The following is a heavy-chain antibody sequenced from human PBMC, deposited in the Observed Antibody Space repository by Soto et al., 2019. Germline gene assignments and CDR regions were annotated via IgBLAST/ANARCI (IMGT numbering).Heavy chain of an antibody. CDR3: ARDKGANAPIDL. J-gene: IGHJ3*01. CDR2: IWCAGNNY. Sequence: QEQLVESGGGVVQPGRSLRLSCAVSGFTFSGDGMHWVRQPPGKGLEWVSVIWCAGNNYYYADSVKGRFTISRDNSKNTLYLQMNSLRVEYTAMYYCARDKGANAPIDLWCQGTMVTVSS. CDR1: GFTFSGDG. V-gene: IGHV3-33*01.